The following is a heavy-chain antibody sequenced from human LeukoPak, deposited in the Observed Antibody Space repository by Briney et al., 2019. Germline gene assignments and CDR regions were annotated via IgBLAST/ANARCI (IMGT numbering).Heavy chain of an antibody. CDR1: GGSISSGSYY. J-gene: IGHJ4*02. D-gene: IGHD5-18*01. CDR3: ARDRGYSYGDDFDY. CDR2: IYTSGST. Sequence: SQTLSLTCTVSGGSISSGSYYWSWIRQPAGKGLEWIGRIYTSGSTNYNPSLKSRVTISVDTSKNQSSLKLSSVTAADTAVYYCARDRGYSYGDDFDYWGQGTLVTVSS. V-gene: IGHV4-61*02.